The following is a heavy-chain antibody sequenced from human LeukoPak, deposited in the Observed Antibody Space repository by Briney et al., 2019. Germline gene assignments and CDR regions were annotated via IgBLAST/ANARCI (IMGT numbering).Heavy chain of an antibody. D-gene: IGHD4-17*01. V-gene: IGHV1-46*01. J-gene: IGHJ4*02. CDR2: MSPSGGRT. CDR3: ARDHDYGDYEGPAAFDY. CDR1: GYTFTSYD. Sequence: VASVKVSCKASGYTFTSYDINWVRQAPGQGLEWMGEMSPSGGRTSYAQKFQGRVTMTRDTSTSTVYMELTSLSSEDTAVYYCARDHDYGDYEGPAAFDYWGPGTLVTVSS.